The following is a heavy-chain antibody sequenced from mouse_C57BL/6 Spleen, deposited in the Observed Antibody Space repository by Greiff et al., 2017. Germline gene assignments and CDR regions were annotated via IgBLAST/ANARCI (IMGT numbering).Heavy chain of an antibody. CDR3: ARETYYGSTFDY. CDR2: ISYDGSN. D-gene: IGHD1-1*01. Sequence: EVKLMESGPGLVKPSQSLSLTCSVTGYSITSGYYWYWIRQFPGNQLEWMCYISYDGSNNYNPTLHNRISIARDTSKNQFFLKLNSVTTEDTATYYCARETYYGSTFDYWGQGTTLTVSS. V-gene: IGHV3-6*01. CDR1: GYSITSGYY. J-gene: IGHJ2*01.